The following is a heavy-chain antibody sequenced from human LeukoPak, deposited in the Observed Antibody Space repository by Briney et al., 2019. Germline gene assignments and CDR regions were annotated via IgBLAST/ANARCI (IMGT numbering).Heavy chain of an antibody. V-gene: IGHV3-23*01. Sequence: GGSLRLSCAAAWFTVSSYAMSWVRQAPGRGLEWVSGISGSGGSTYYADSVKGRFTNSRDNSKNTLYLQVNSLRAEDTAVYYCAKETTSGYGAFDIWGQGTMVTVSS. CDR3: AKETTSGYGAFDI. D-gene: IGHD3-22*01. CDR2: ISGSGGST. J-gene: IGHJ3*02. CDR1: WFTVSSYA.